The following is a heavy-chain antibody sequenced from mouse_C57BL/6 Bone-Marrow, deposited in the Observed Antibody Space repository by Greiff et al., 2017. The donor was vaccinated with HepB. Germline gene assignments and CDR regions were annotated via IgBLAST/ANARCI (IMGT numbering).Heavy chain of an antibody. V-gene: IGHV5-6*01. J-gene: IGHJ3*01. D-gene: IGHD2-5*01. Sequence: EVQRVESGGDLVKPGGSLKLSCAASGFTFSSYGMSWVRQTPDKRLEWVATISSGGSYTYYPDSVKGRFTISRDNAKNTLYLQMSSRKSEDTAMYYCARQAYDSNPAWFAYWGQGTLVTVSA. CDR3: ARQAYDSNPAWFAY. CDR1: GFTFSSYG. CDR2: ISSGGSYT.